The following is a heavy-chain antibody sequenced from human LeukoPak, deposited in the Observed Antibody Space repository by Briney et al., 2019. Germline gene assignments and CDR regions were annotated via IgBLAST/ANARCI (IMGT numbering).Heavy chain of an antibody. V-gene: IGHV4-4*07. D-gene: IGHD3-22*01. CDR1: GGSISSYY. Sequence: SETLSLTCTVSGGSISSYYWSWIRQPAGKGLEWIGRIYTSGSTNYNPSLKSRVTISVDKSKNQFSLKLSSVTAAGTAVYYCARESYYYDSSGYPYWYFDLWGRGTLVTVSS. J-gene: IGHJ2*01. CDR3: ARESYYYDSSGYPYWYFDL. CDR2: IYTSGST.